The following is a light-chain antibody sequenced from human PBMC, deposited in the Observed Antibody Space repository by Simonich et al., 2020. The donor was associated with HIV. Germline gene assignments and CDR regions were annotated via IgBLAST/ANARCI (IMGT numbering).Light chain of an antibody. J-gene: IGKJ4*01. CDR3: QQFNSYPLT. V-gene: IGKV1-13*02. CDR2: YAS. CDR1: QGISSA. Sequence: AIPLTQSPSSLSASVGDSVPITCRASQGISSALAWYQQKPGKAPKLLIYYASSLESGVPSRFSGSGSGTDFTLTISTLQPEDFATYYCQQFNSYPLTFGGGTKVEIK.